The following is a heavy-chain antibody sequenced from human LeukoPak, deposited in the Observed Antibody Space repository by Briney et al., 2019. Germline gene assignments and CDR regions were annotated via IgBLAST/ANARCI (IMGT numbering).Heavy chain of an antibody. J-gene: IGHJ4*02. CDR3: ARDPRSRSYDILTGYSH. D-gene: IGHD3-9*01. V-gene: IGHV3-21*01. CDR1: GFTFSSYN. Sequence: GGSLRLSCAASGFTFSSYNMNWVRQAPGKGLEWVSSISSSSSYIYYADSVKGRFTISRDNSKNTLYLQMNSLRAEDTAVYYCARDPRSRSYDILTGYSHWGQGTLVTVSS. CDR2: ISSSSSYI.